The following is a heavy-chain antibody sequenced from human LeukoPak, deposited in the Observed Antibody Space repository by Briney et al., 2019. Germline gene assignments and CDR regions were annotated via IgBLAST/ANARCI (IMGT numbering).Heavy chain of an antibody. Sequence: PGGSLRLSCAASGFTFSGDWMNWIRQAPGKGLEWLANIKPDGSATYYVDSLKGRFTISRDNARNSAYLQMNSLRADDTAVYYCMSGVGFWGLETLVTVSS. CDR2: IKPDGSAT. CDR1: GFTFSGDW. J-gene: IGHJ4*02. CDR3: MSGVGF. D-gene: IGHD3-10*01. V-gene: IGHV3-7*01.